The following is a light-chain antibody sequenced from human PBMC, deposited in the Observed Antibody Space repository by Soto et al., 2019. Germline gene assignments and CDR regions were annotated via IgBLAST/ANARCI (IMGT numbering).Light chain of an antibody. V-gene: IGLV1-44*01. CDR1: SSNVGSNS. CDR2: NSD. J-gene: IGLJ2*01. Sequence: QSVLTQPPSASGTPGQRVTISWSGTSSNVGSNSVSWYHHLPGTAPKLLIYNSDQRPSGVPDRLSGSKSDTSASLAISGLQSEDEADYYCAAWDDSLNSPLFGGGTKLTVL. CDR3: AAWDDSLNSPL.